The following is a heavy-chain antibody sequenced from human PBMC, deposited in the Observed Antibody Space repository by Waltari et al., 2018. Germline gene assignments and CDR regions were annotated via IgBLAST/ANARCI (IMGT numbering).Heavy chain of an antibody. CDR3: TRGGRDSSWYWRD. CDR2: IKQDGSEK. Sequence: EVQLVESGGGLAQPGGSLRLSCAASGLSFSNYWMTWVRQASGEGREWVANIKQDGSEKYYMDSVKGRFTIARDNAKNSLYLQMNNLRVEDTAVYYCTRGGRDSSWYWRDWGQGTLVTVSS. D-gene: IGHD6-13*01. CDR1: GLSFSNYW. J-gene: IGHJ4*02. V-gene: IGHV3-7*01.